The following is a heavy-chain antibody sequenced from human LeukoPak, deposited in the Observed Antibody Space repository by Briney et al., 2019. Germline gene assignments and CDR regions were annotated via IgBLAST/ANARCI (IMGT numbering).Heavy chain of an antibody. V-gene: IGHV4-39*01. Sequence: SETLSLTCTVSGGSISSSSYYWGWIRQPPGKGLEWIGSIYYSGSTYYNPSRKSLVTISVDTSKNQFFLKLSSVTAADTAVYYCASAYCGGDCYQMFYFQHWGQGTLVTVSS. J-gene: IGHJ1*01. CDR3: ASAYCGGDCYQMFYFQH. CDR2: IYYSGST. D-gene: IGHD2-21*02. CDR1: GGSISSSSYY.